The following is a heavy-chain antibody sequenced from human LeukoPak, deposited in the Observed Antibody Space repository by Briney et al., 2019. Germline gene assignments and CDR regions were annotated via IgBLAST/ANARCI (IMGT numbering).Heavy chain of an antibody. Sequence: SETLSLTCIVFGGFISSYYWSWIRQPPGKGMEWIGYIYYSGSTTYNPSLKSRVTISVDTSKNRFSLKLSSVTAADTAVYYCARHEGYFDYWGQGTLVTVSS. V-gene: IGHV4-59*08. CDR2: IYYSGST. CDR1: GGFISSYY. J-gene: IGHJ4*02. CDR3: ARHEGYFDY.